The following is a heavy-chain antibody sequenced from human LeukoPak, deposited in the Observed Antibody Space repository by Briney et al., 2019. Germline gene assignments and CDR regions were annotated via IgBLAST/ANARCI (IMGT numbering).Heavy chain of an antibody. CDR2: ISSGGDTT. D-gene: IGHD3-16*01. V-gene: IGHV3-23*01. Sequence: GGSLRLSCAASGFTFSTYATTWVRQAPGKGLQWVSIISSGGDTTYYADSVKGRFTIYRDNSKNRLFLQMNSLRAEDTALYYCARILNPWGDDAFDIRGQGTMVTVSS. J-gene: IGHJ3*02. CDR3: ARILNPWGDDAFDI. CDR1: GFTFSTYA.